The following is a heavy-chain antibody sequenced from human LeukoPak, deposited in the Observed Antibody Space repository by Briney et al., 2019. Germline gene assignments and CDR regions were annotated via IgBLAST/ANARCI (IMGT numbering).Heavy chain of an antibody. D-gene: IGHD4/OR15-4a*01. CDR3: GRDPDYGDPY. CDR1: GFSFSDSY. J-gene: IGHJ4*02. V-gene: IGHV3-11*01. CDR2: ITSSGTTT. Sequence: PGGSLRLSCIPSGFSFSDSYMSWFRLSPEKGLEWIAYITSSGTTTEYADSVKGRFTISRVNAKDSLYLQMNSLRPEDTAVYYCGRDPDYGDPYWGQGTLVTVSS.